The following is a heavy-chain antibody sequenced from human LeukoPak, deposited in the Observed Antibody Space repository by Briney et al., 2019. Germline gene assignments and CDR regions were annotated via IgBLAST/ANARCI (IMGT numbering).Heavy chain of an antibody. CDR3: AKRAENYGSGSYYQGLLL. V-gene: IGHV3-23*01. CDR2: ISGSGGST. CDR1: GFTLSSYA. J-gene: IGHJ4*02. Sequence: GGSLRLSCAASGFTLSSYAMSWVRQAPGKGLEWVSAISGSGGSTYYADSVKGRFTISRDNSKNTLYLQMNSLRAEDTAVYYCAKRAENYGSGSYYQGLLLWGQGTLVTVSS. D-gene: IGHD3-10*01.